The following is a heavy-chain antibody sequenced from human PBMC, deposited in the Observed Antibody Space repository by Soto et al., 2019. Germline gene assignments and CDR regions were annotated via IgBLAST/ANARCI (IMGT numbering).Heavy chain of an antibody. D-gene: IGHD3-10*01. CDR3: ARGGRDGMDV. Sequence: QVQLVQSGAEVKKPGASVKVSCKASGFTFTTYGFTWVRQAPGQGLEWMGWISAYNGNTNYAQKFQGRFTMTTDTSTSTVYLELRSLTSDDTAVYYCARGGRDGMDVWGQGTTVTLSS. J-gene: IGHJ6*02. CDR1: GFTFTTYG. V-gene: IGHV1-18*01. CDR2: ISAYNGNT.